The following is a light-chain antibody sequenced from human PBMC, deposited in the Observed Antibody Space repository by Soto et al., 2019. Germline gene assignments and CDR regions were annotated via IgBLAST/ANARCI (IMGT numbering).Light chain of an antibody. CDR3: QQYEASPLT. CDR2: AAS. Sequence: EIVLTQSPGTLSFSPGERATLSCRASQSLSTYSLAWYQQKPGQTPRLLIYAASTRDTDIPDRFNGSGSGTGFGLTISRLEPEDFALYYCQQYEASPLTFGPATKVDVK. V-gene: IGKV3-20*01. CDR1: QSLSTYS. J-gene: IGKJ3*01.